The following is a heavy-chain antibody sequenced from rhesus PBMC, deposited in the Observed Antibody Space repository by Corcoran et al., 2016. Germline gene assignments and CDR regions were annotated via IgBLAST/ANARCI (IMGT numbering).Heavy chain of an antibody. CDR2: IFGNSTST. CDR1: GGSISGYYY. V-gene: IGHV4-143*01. CDR3: ARRDCSTTYFTQYYGLDS. J-gene: IGHJ6*01. Sequence: QVQLQDSGPGLVKPSETLSLTCTVSGGSISGYYYWSWIRQLPGKGLEWIGGIFGNSTSTYYTPSVRRRLTISNDPSQNQFSLKLGSVPAAATAVYYCARRDCSTTYFTQYYGLDSWGQGVVVTVSS. D-gene: IGHD2-15*01.